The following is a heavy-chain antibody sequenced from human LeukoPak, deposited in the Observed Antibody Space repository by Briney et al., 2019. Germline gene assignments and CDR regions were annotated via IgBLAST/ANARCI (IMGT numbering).Heavy chain of an antibody. V-gene: IGHV4-39*07. CDR3: ARDTPYIVVDY. CDR1: GGSISSSSYY. CDR2: IYYSGST. Sequence: SETLSLTCTVSGGSISSSSYYWGWLRQPPGKGLEWIGSIYYSGSTYYNPSLKSRVTISVDTSKNQFSLKLSSVTAADTAVYYCARDTPYIVVDYWGQGTLVTVSS. J-gene: IGHJ4*02. D-gene: IGHD3-22*01.